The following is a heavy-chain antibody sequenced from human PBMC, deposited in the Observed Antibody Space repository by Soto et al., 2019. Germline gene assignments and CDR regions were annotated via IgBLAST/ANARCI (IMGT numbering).Heavy chain of an antibody. CDR2: FDPEDGET. Sequence: ASVKVSCKVSGYTLTELSMHWVRQAPGKGLEWMGGFDPEDGETIYAQKFQGRVTMTEDTSTDTAYMELSSLRSEDTAVYYCATVVTTLGVYDTPWSAFDIWGQGTMVTVSS. CDR3: ATVVTTLGVYDTPWSAFDI. V-gene: IGHV1-24*01. J-gene: IGHJ3*02. CDR1: GYTLTELS. D-gene: IGHD3-22*01.